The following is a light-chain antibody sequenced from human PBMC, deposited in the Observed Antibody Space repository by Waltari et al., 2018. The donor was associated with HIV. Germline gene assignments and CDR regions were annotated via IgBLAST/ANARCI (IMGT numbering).Light chain of an antibody. V-gene: IGLV3-10*01. J-gene: IGLJ3*02. Sequence: YELTQPPSVSVSPGQTARITCSGDTLPKKYAHWYQQKSGQAPVLVIYEDIKRPSGIPERFSGSSSGTMAILTISGAQVEDEADYYCYSTESSGTHRVFGGGTKLTVL. CDR2: EDI. CDR3: YSTESSGTHRV. CDR1: TLPKKY.